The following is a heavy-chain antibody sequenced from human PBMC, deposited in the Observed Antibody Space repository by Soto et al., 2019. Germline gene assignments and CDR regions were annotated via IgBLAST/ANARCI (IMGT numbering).Heavy chain of an antibody. CDR2: ISASGGST. J-gene: IGHJ4*02. CDR1: GFTFSSYA. Sequence: GGSLRLSCVASGFTFSSYAMSWVRQAPGQGLEWVSAISASGGSTYYVDSVKGRFTVSRDNSKNTLYLQMNSLRDEDTAVYYCASGPGPTNYYDILTGPQGVFDYWGQGTLVTVSS. V-gene: IGHV3-23*01. D-gene: IGHD3-9*01. CDR3: ASGPGPTNYYDILTGPQGVFDY.